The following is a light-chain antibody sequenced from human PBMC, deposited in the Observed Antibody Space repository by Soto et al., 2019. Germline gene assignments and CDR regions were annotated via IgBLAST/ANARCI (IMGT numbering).Light chain of an antibody. CDR2: GAS. J-gene: IGKJ4*01. CDR3: QHYNNLPALT. CDR1: QSVSSN. V-gene: IGKV3-15*01. Sequence: EIVMTQSPATLSVSPGERVALSCRASQSVSSNIAWYQLKPGQAPRVLIYGASTRATGIPARFSGSGSGTDCTLSISSLQSEDFGIYDWQHYNNLPALTFGGGIKVEIK.